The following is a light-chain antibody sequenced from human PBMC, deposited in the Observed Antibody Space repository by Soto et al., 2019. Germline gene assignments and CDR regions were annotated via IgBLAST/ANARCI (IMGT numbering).Light chain of an antibody. V-gene: IGKV1-39*01. CDR1: QSSSTY. CDR3: QQSYTTPWT. CDR2: AAS. J-gene: IGKJ1*01. Sequence: DIQMTQSPSSLSASVGDRVTITCRASQSSSTYLNWYQQKPGKAPQLLMYAASSLQRGVPPRISGSGSGTDFTLTISSVQSEYFATYYCQQSYTTPWTFGQGTKVEIK.